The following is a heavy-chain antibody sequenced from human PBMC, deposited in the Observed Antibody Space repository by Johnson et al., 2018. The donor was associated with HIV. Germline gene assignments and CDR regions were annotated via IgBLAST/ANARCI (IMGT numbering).Heavy chain of an antibody. J-gene: IGHJ3*02. CDR3: TKDWFRESLSAFDI. Sequence: QVQLVESGGGVVQPGRSLRLSCAASGFTFSSYAMHWVRQAPGKGLEWVAFIRYDGSNKYYADSVKGRFTISRDNSKNTLYLQMNSLRAEDTAVCYCTKDWFRESLSAFDIWGQGTMVTVSS. CDR1: GFTFSSYA. V-gene: IGHV3-30*02. D-gene: IGHD3-10*01. CDR2: IRYDGSNK.